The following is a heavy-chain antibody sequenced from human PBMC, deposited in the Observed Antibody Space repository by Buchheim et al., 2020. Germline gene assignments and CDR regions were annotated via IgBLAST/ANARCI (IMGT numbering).Heavy chain of an antibody. D-gene: IGHD2-15*01. Sequence: EVQLVESGGGLVQPGGSLRLSCAASGFTFSTYWMSWVRQAPGKGLEWVANIKEDGSDKYYVDSVKGRFTVSRDNAKNPLYLQLNSLRSEDTAVYYCARDFWWLWDYWGQGTL. CDR2: IKEDGSDK. V-gene: IGHV3-7*01. J-gene: IGHJ4*02. CDR1: GFTFSTYW. CDR3: ARDFWWLWDY.